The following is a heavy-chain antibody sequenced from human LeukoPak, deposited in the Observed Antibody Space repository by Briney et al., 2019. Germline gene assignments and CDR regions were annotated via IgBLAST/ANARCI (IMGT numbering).Heavy chain of an antibody. CDR1: GHSLSPRNTD. J-gene: IGHJ4*02. D-gene: IGHD7-27*01. Sequence: SETQSLTCSLYGHSLSPRNTDWARIPQSAGEGLEWIEYIYYSDGTYNKPGLRRRVTISVHTSENQFSLKLNSVTAADAAVYYCARRGDRVRADWGQGTLVTVSS. CDR3: ARRGDRVRAD. CDR2: IYYSDGT. V-gene: IGHV4-39*01.